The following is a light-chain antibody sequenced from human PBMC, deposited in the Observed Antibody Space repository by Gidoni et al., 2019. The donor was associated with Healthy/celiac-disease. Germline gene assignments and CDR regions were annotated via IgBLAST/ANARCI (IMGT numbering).Light chain of an antibody. CDR3: QQYNSYSGT. J-gene: IGKJ2*01. CDR2: KAS. Sequence: DIQMTQSPSTLSASVGDRVTITCRASQSISSWLAWYQQKPGKAPKLLIYKASSLESGVPSRCSGSGSGTEVTLTISSLQPDDFATYYCQQYNSYSGTFGQGTKLEIK. CDR1: QSISSW. V-gene: IGKV1-5*03.